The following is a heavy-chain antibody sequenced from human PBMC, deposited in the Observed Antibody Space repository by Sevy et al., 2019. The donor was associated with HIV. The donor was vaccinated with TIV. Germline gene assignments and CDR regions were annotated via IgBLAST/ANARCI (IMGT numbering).Heavy chain of an antibody. Sequence: GSLRLSCAASGFTFSSYAMSWVRQAPGKGLEWVSAISGSGGSTYYADSVKGRFTISRDNSKNTLYLQMNSLRAEDTAVYYCAKGLAMIVVVELVDYWGQGTLVTVSS. CDR3: AKGLAMIVVVELVDY. J-gene: IGHJ4*02. V-gene: IGHV3-23*01. D-gene: IGHD3-22*01. CDR1: GFTFSSYA. CDR2: ISGSGGST.